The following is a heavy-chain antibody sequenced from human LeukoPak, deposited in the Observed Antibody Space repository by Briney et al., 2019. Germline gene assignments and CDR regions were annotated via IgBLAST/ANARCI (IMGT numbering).Heavy chain of an antibody. Sequence: ASVKVSCKASGYTFTSYGISWVRQAPGQGLEWMGWISAYNGNTNYAQKLQGRVTMTTDTSTSTAYMELSSLRSEDTAVYYCARGPLSPYYDFWSGYPYYFDYWGQGTLVTVSS. CDR3: ARGPLSPYYDFWSGYPYYFDY. CDR2: ISAYNGNT. J-gene: IGHJ4*02. V-gene: IGHV1-18*01. D-gene: IGHD3-3*01. CDR1: GYTFTSYG.